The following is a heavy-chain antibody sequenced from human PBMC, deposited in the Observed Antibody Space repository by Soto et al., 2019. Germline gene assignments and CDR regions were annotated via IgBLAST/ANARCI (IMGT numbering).Heavy chain of an antibody. CDR2: ISYDGSNK. V-gene: IGHV3-30*18. D-gene: IGHD6-19*01. J-gene: IGHJ4*02. Sequence: QVQLVESGGGVVQPGRSLRLSCAASGFTFSSYGMHWVRQAPGKGLAWVAVISYDGSNKYYADSVKGRFTISRDNSKNTLYLQMNSLRAEDTAVYYCAKDSLQQWLVDYWGQGTLVTVSS. CDR1: GFTFSSYG. CDR3: AKDSLQQWLVDY.